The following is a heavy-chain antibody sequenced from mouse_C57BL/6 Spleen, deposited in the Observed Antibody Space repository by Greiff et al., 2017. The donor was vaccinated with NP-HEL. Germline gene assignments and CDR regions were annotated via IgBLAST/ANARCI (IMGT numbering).Heavy chain of an antibody. Sequence: EVHLVESGGDLVKPGGSLKLSCAASGFTFSSYGMSWVRQTPDKRLAWVATLSSGGSYTYYPDSVKGRFLISRDNAKNTLYLQMSSLKSEDTAMYYCARLLRYYFDYWGQGTTLTVSS. J-gene: IGHJ2*01. CDR1: GFTFSSYG. D-gene: IGHD1-1*01. V-gene: IGHV5-6*01. CDR2: LSSGGSYT. CDR3: ARLLRYYFDY.